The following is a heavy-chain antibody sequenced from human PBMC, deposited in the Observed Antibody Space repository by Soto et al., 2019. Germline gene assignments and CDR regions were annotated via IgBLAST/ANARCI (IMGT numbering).Heavy chain of an antibody. Sequence: EVLLLDSGGGLVQPGGSLRLSCAASGFALSNYAMTWVRQAPGKGPEWISTVNNGGGGTYYADSVKGRFTISRDNSKNTLYLQVSSLRADDTAVYYCAKERLGREIDYWGQGILVTVSS. J-gene: IGHJ4*02. D-gene: IGHD3-10*01. CDR3: AKERLGREIDY. CDR2: VNNGGGGT. CDR1: GFALSNYA. V-gene: IGHV3-23*01.